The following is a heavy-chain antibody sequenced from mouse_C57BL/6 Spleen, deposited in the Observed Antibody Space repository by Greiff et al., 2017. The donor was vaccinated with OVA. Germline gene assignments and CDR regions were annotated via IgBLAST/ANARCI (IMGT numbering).Heavy chain of an antibody. Sequence: EVQLQESGTVLARPGASVKMSCKTSGYTFTSYWMHWVKQRPGQGLEWIGAIYPGNSDTSYNQKFKGKAKLTAVTSASTAYMELSSLTNEDSAVYYCTILYGNTGDYYAMDYWGQGTSVTVSS. CDR1: GYTFTSYW. CDR2: IYPGNSDT. D-gene: IGHD2-1*01. V-gene: IGHV1-5*01. J-gene: IGHJ4*01. CDR3: TILYGNTGDYYAMDY.